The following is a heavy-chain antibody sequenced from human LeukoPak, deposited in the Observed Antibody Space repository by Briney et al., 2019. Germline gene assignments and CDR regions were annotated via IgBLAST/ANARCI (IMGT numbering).Heavy chain of an antibody. CDR3: ARDRSGYWFGVGIGYYFDY. CDR2: IKQDGSEK. J-gene: IGHJ4*02. Sequence: GGSLRLSCAASGFTFSDYYMSWIRQAPGKGLEWVANIKQDGSEKYYVDSVKGRFTISRDNAKNSLYLQMNSLRAEDTAVYYCARDRSGYWFGVGIGYYFDYWGQGTLVTVSS. V-gene: IGHV3-7*01. CDR1: GFTFSDYY. D-gene: IGHD3-22*01.